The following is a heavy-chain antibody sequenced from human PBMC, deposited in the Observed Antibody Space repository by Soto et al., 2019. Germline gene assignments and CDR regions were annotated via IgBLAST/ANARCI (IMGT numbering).Heavy chain of an antibody. D-gene: IGHD2-2*01. Sequence: QVQLVQSGAEVKKPGASVKVSCKASGYTFTRYPIHWVRQAPGQRLEWMGWINAANGDTAYSQKFQGRVTITRDTSATTAYMDVINLRSEDTAVYYCASRPAMREGPFDYWGQGTLVTVSS. J-gene: IGHJ4*02. CDR1: GYTFTRYP. CDR3: ASRPAMREGPFDY. CDR2: INAANGDT. V-gene: IGHV1-3*01.